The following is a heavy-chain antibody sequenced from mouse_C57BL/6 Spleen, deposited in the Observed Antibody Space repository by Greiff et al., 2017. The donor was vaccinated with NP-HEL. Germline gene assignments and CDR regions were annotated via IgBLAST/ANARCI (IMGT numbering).Heavy chain of an antibody. Sequence: EVQGVESGGGLVQSGRSLRLSCATSGFTFSDFYMEWVRQAPGKGLEWIAASRNKANDYTTEYSASVKGRFIVSRDTSQSILYLQMNALRAEDTASYYCARDADGAMDYWGQGTSVTVSS. V-gene: IGHV7-1*01. CDR3: ARDADGAMDY. CDR2: SRNKANDYTT. CDR1: GFTFSDFY. J-gene: IGHJ4*01.